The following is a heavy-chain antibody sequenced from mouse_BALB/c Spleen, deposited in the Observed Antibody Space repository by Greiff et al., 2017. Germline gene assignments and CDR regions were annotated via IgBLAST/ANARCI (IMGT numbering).Heavy chain of an antibody. CDR1: GDSITSGY. J-gene: IGHJ4*01. CDR2: ISYSGST. D-gene: IGHD1-1*01. V-gene: IGHV3-8*02. CDR3: ARYGSSRLYAMDY. Sequence: EVQLKESGPSLVKPSQTLSLTCSVTGDSITSGYWNWIRKFPGNKLEYMGYISYSGSTYYNPSLKSRISITRDTSKNQYYLQLNSVTTEDTATYYCARYGSSRLYAMDYWGQGTSVTVSS.